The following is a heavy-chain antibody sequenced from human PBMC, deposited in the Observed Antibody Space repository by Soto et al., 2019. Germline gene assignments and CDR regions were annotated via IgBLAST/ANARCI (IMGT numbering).Heavy chain of an antibody. J-gene: IGHJ6*02. Sequence: ASVKVSCKASGGTFSSYAISWVRQAPGQGLEWMGGIIPIFGTANYAQKFQGRVTITADESTSTAYMELSSLRSEDTAVYYCARELELTHYYYGMDVWGQGTTVTVS. V-gene: IGHV1-69*13. CDR3: ARELELTHYYYGMDV. D-gene: IGHD1-1*01. CDR1: GGTFSSYA. CDR2: IIPIFGTA.